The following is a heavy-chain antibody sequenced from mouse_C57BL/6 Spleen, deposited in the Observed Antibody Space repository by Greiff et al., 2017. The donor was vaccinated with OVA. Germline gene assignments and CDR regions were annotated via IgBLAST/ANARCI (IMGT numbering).Heavy chain of an antibody. CDR3: ARNYGNYRFAY. V-gene: IGHV1-59*01. J-gene: IGHJ3*01. CDR2: IDPSDSYT. CDR1: GYTFTSYW. D-gene: IGHD2-1*01. Sequence: QVQLQQPGAELVRPGTSVKLSCKASGYTFTSYWMHWVKQRPGQGLEWIGVIDPSDSYTNYNQKFKGKATLTVDTSSSTAYMQLSSLTSEDSAVYYCARNYGNYRFAYWGQGTLVTVSA.